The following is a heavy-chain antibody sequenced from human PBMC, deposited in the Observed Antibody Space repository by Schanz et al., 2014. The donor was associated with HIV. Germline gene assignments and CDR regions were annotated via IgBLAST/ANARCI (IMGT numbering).Heavy chain of an antibody. J-gene: IGHJ5*02. Sequence: LQLVESGGRLVKPGGSLRLSCAASGFTFSSYAMHWVRQAPDKGLESVAVISHDGSDTYYVDSVKGRFAISRDNAKNSLYLQMNSLRVDDTAVYYCARDYRFATDAWGQGTLVTVSS. CDR2: ISHDGSDT. D-gene: IGHD3-16*02. CDR3: ARDYRFATDA. CDR1: GFTFSSYA. V-gene: IGHV3-30*09.